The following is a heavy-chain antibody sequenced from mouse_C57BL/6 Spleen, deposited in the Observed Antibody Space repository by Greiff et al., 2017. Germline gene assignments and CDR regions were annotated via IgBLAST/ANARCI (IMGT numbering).Heavy chain of an antibody. V-gene: IGHV7-3*01. J-gene: IGHJ1*03. CDR3: ASSTTVGAHWYFDV. Sequence: EVQLVESGGGLVQPGGSLSLSCAASGFTFTDYYMSWVRQPPGKALEWLGFLRNKANGYTTEYSASVKGRFTISRDNSQSILYLQMNALRAEDSATYYCASSTTVGAHWYFDVWGTGTTVTVSS. CDR2: LRNKANGYTT. D-gene: IGHD1-1*01. CDR1: GFTFTDYY.